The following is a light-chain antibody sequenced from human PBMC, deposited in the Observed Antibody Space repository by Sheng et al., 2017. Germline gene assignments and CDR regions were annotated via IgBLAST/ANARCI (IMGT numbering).Light chain of an antibody. J-gene: IGKJ4*01. CDR3: QQYNSWPPLT. CDR2: GAS. CDR1: QNVGSN. Sequence: EILMTQSPATLSVSPGERATLSCRASQNVGSNVAWYQQKSGQAPRLLIYGASTRATGIPARFSGGGSGTVFTLTINILQSEDIAVYFCQQYNSWPPLTFGGGTRVDIK. V-gene: IGKV3D-15*01.